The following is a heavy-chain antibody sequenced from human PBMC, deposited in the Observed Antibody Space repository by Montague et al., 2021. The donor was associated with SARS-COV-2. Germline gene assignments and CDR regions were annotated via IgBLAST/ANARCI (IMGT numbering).Heavy chain of an antibody. D-gene: IGHD2-2*01. CDR1: GGSLSGYY. CDR3: TREGYQVLWSDYYYYGMDV. Sequence: SETLSLTCAVYGGSLSGYYWSWIRQPPGKGLEWIGEINHSGSTNYNPSLKSQVTISVDTSKNQFSLKLSSVTAADTAVYYCTREGYQVLWSDYYYYGMDVWGQGTTVTVSS. J-gene: IGHJ6*02. V-gene: IGHV4-34*01. CDR2: INHSGST.